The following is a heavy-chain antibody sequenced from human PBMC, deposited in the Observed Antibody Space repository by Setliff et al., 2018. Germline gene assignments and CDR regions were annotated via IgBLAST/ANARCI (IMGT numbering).Heavy chain of an antibody. CDR3: AREKVVVVSATSYHYYMDV. V-gene: IGHV1-69*05. CDR1: GGTFSNIG. D-gene: IGHD2-15*01. J-gene: IGHJ6*03. Sequence: SVKVSCKASGGTFSNIGISWVRQAPGQGLEWMGGIIPLFGTTNYAQEFQGRVTITTDESTNTAYMELSSLRSEDTAMYYCAREKVVVVSATSYHYYMDVWGKGTTVTV. CDR2: IIPLFGTT.